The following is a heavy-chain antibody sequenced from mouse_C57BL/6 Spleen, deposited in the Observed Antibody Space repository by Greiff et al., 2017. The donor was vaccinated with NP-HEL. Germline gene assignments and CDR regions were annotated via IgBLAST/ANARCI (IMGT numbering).Heavy chain of an antibody. CDR3: ARGLQGLYFDY. CDR1: GYTFTSYT. CDR2: INPSSGYT. J-gene: IGHJ2*01. V-gene: IGHV1-4*01. Sequence: QVQLKESGAELARPGASVKMSCKASGYTFTSYTMHWVKQRPGQGLEWIGYINPSSGYTKYNQKFKDKATLTADKSSSTAYMQLSSLTSEDSAVYYCARGLQGLYFDYWGQGTTLTVSS. D-gene: IGHD6-5*01.